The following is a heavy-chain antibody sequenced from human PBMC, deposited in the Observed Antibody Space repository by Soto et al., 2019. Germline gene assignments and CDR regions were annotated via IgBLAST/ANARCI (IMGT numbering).Heavy chain of an antibody. Sequence: QVQVVESGGGVVQPGRFLRLSCTASGFTFRSHAMHWVRQAPGKGLGWVAQIWYDGSNKYYADSVKGRFTISRDNSKNTLYVQMDSLRVEDTAVYYCARDGQSLAPYALDVWGQGTSVTVS. V-gene: IGHV3-33*01. J-gene: IGHJ6*02. CDR1: GFTFRSHA. D-gene: IGHD6-19*01. CDR3: ARDGQSLAPYALDV. CDR2: IWYDGSNK.